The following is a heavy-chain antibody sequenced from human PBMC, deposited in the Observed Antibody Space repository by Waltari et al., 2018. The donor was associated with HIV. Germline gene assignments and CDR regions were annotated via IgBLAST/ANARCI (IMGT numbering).Heavy chain of an antibody. CDR1: GGSISTYY. D-gene: IGHD3-22*01. V-gene: IGHV4-59*01. CDR2: IYYSGST. J-gene: IGHJ4*02. CDR3: ARSHDSSGYYNVDY. Sequence: QVQLQESGPGLVKPSETLSLTCTVSGGSISTYYWSWIRQPPGKGLEWIGYIYYSGSTNYNPSLKSRVTISVDTSKNQFSLKLSSVTAADTAVYYCARSHDSSGYYNVDYWGQGTLVTVSS.